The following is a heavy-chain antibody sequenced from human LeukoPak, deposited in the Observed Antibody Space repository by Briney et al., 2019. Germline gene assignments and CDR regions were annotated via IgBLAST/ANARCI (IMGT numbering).Heavy chain of an antibody. CDR1: GYSFASYW. J-gene: IGHJ5*02. Sequence: GESLKISCKGSGYSFASYWIGLVRQMPGKGLEWMGIIYPGDSDTRYSPSFQGQVTISADKSISTAYLQWSSLKASDTAMYYCARCYYDSSGLFDPWGQGTLVTVSS. V-gene: IGHV5-51*01. CDR2: IYPGDSDT. D-gene: IGHD3-22*01. CDR3: ARCYYDSSGLFDP.